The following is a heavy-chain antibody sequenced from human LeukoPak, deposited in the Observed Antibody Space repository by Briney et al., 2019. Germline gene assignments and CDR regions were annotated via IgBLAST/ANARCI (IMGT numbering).Heavy chain of an antibody. D-gene: IGHD3-9*01. V-gene: IGHV4-39*07. CDR2: IYYSGTT. Sequence: PSETLSLTCTVSGGSINNNNYFWGWIRQPPGKGLEWIGNIYYSGTTYYNPSLKSRVTISVDTSKNQFSLRLSSVTAADTASYYCEKRAYDILLDYWGQGTLVSVSS. J-gene: IGHJ4*02. CDR1: GGSINNNNYF. CDR3: EKRAYDILLDY.